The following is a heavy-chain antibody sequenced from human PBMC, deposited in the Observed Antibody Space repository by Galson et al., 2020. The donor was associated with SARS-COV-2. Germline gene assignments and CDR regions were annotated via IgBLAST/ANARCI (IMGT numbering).Heavy chain of an antibody. CDR1: GFTFSYYA. CDR3: VKDAEPTWTIMGPNAFDY. Sequence: LKISCAASGFTFSYYAMHWVRQAPGKGLEYVSGISTYGASADYADSVKGRFTISRDNSKNTLYLQMSSARADDTAVYYCVKDAEPTWTIMGPNAFDYWGQGTLVTVSS. D-gene: IGHD1-26*01. CDR2: ISTYGASA. J-gene: IGHJ4*02. V-gene: IGHV3-64D*09.